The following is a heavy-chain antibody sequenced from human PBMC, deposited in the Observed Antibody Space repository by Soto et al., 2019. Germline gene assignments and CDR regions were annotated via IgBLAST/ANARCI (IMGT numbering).Heavy chain of an antibody. D-gene: IGHD3-10*01. Sequence: EVQLVESGGCLVQPGGSLRLSCAASGFTFNNYWMHWVRQGPGKGLVWVSRIKTDGSSPNYADSVEGRFTISNDNAKNRLYLQMNSLRVEDTAVYYCARHRIAGSESCDNWGQGTLVTVSS. CDR2: IKTDGSSP. CDR1: GFTFNNYW. J-gene: IGHJ4*02. CDR3: ARHRIAGSESCDN. V-gene: IGHV3-74*01.